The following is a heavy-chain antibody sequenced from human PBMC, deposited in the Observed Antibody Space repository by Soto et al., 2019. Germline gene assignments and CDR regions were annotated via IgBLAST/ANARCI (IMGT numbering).Heavy chain of an antibody. J-gene: IGHJ4*02. CDR2: LSGSGGST. CDR3: AKYARVRLTTGFDY. V-gene: IGHV3-23*01. CDR1: GFSFSNYG. Sequence: PGGSLRLSCAASGFSFSNYGMSWVRQAPGKGLEWVSSLSGSGGSTYYADSVKGRFTVSRDNSKNTLYLQMTNLRAEDTAIFYCAKYARVRLTTGFDYWGQGTLVTVSS. D-gene: IGHD4-4*01.